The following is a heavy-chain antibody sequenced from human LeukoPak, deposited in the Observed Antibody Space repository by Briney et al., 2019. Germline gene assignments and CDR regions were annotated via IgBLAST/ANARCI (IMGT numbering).Heavy chain of an antibody. J-gene: IGHJ4*02. V-gene: IGHV4-39*01. CDR2: IFYSGST. CDR3: ASLDYDILTAQGNY. D-gene: IGHD3-9*01. Sequence: SETLSLTCPVSGGSITSSNNYWGWIRQPPGKGLEWIGNIFYSGSTFYNPSLKSRVTISVDTSKNQFSLKLSSVTAADTAVYYCASLDYDILTAQGNYWGQGTLVTVSS. CDR1: GGSITSSNNY.